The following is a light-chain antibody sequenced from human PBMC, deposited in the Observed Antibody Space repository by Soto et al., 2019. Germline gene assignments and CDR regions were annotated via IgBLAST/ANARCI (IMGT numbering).Light chain of an antibody. CDR3: PQRSIWPPIA. V-gene: IGKV3-11*01. Sequence: EIVLTQSPATLSLSPGDRATLSCRASQSVSSYLAWYQQKPGQAPRLLIYDASNRATGIPARFSGSGSGTDFTLTISRLEAEDFAVYYCPQRSIWPPIAFGQGTRLEFK. J-gene: IGKJ5*01. CDR2: DAS. CDR1: QSVSSY.